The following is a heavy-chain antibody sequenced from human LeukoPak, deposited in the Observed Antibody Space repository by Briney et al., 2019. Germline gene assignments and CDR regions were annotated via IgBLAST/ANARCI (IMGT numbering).Heavy chain of an antibody. V-gene: IGHV1-2*02. Sequence: ASVKVSCKASGYTFTGYYMHWVRQAPGQGLEWMGWINPNSGGTNYAQKFQGRVTMTRDTSISTAYMELSRLRSDDTAVYYCARTPDNSGWYEVYWGQGTLVTVSS. CDR2: INPNSGGT. CDR3: ARTPDNSGWYEVY. D-gene: IGHD6-19*01. J-gene: IGHJ4*02. CDR1: GYTFTGYY.